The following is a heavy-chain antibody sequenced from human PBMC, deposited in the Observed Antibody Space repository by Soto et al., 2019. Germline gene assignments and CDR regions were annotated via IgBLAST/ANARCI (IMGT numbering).Heavy chain of an antibody. V-gene: IGHV1-2*04. J-gene: IGHJ6*02. D-gene: IGHD2-15*01. Sequence: ASVKVSCKASGYTFTGYYMHWVRQAPGQGLEWMGWINPNSGGTNYAQKFQGWVTMTRDTSSSTAYMELSRLRSDDTAVYYCARATNCSGGSCYYYYGMDVWGQGTTVTVSS. CDR3: ARATNCSGGSCYYYYGMDV. CDR1: GYTFTGYY. CDR2: INPNSGGT.